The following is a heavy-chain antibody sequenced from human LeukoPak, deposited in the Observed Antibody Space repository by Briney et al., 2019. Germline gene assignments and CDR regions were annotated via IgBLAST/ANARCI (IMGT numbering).Heavy chain of an antibody. J-gene: IGHJ3*02. V-gene: IGHV3-7*03. CDR2: IIQDGSQK. D-gene: IGHD3-10*01. CDR3: ARIGSETYHDAYDI. CDR1: GLTYSNYC. Sequence: GGSLTLSCTPSGLTYSNYCLGWVRDATGKGREWVAHIIQDGSQKYYVDSVKVLLTISRDNAKNSLYLQMNSLGAEDTAMYYCARIGSETYHDAYDIWGQGTMVTVFS.